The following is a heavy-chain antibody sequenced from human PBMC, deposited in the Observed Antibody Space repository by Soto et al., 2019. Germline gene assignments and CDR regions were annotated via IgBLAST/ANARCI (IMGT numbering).Heavy chain of an antibody. CDR2: MNPNSGNT. CDR3: ARGPGFDILTGYANYYYYYMDV. V-gene: IGHV1-8*01. Sequence: ASVKVSCKASGYTFTSYDINWVRQATGQGLEWMGWMNPNSGNTGYAQKFQGRVTMTRNTSISTAYMELSSLRSEDTAVYYCARGPGFDILTGYANYYYYYMDVWGKGTTVTVSS. D-gene: IGHD3-9*01. CDR1: GYTFTSYD. J-gene: IGHJ6*03.